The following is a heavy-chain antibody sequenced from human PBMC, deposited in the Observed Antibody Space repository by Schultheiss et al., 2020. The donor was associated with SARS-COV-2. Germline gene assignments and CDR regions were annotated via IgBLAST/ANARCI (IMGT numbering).Heavy chain of an antibody. D-gene: IGHD4-23*01. CDR3: ARTGFYGCNGDY. CDR2: IYYSGST. V-gene: IGHV4-38-2*01. CDR1: GYSISSGYY. Sequence: SETLSLTCAVSGYSISSGYYWGWIRQPPGKGLEWIGYIYYSGSTYYTPSLKSRVTISVDTSKNQFSLKLSSVTAADTAVYYCARTGFYGCNGDYWGQGTLVTVSS. J-gene: IGHJ4*02.